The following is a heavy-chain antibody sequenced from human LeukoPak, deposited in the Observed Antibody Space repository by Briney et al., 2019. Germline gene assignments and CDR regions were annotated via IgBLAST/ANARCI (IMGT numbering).Heavy chain of an antibody. CDR2: TSWNSGSI. CDR1: GFTFDDYA. D-gene: IGHD3-10*01. Sequence: GRSLRLSCAASGFTFDDYAMHWVRQAPGKGLEWVSGTSWNSGSIGYADSVKGRFTISRDNAKNSLYLQMNSLRAEDTALYYCAKDIVPDGSGSYYNEDYYYYMDVWGKGTTVTVSS. CDR3: AKDIVPDGSGSYYNEDYYYYMDV. V-gene: IGHV3-9*01. J-gene: IGHJ6*03.